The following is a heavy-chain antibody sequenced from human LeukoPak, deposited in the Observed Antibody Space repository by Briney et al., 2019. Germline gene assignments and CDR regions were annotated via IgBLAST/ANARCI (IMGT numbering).Heavy chain of an antibody. V-gene: IGHV3-66*01. J-gene: IGHJ4*02. CDR3: ARAGFGGVILFEY. D-gene: IGHD3-16*02. Sequence: QAGGSLRLSCAASGFTFSSYAMSWVRQAPGKGLEWVSVIYSGGSTYYADSVKGRFTISRDNSKNTLYLQMNSLRAEDTAVYYCARAGFGGVILFEYWGQGTLVTVSS. CDR1: GFTFSSYA. CDR2: IYSGGST.